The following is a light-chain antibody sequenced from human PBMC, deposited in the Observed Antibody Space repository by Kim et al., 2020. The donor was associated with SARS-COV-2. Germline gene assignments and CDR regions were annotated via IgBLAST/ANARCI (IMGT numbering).Light chain of an antibody. V-gene: IGLV1-40*01. CDR1: SSTIGAGYD. CDR3: QSYDSSLSGSV. J-gene: IGLJ3*02. Sequence: RVTIPCTGSSSTIGAGYDVHGYKQLPGAAPKLLIYGNIKRPSGVPDRFSVSKSATSASLAITGLQAEDEADYYCQSYDSSLSGSVFGGGTQLTVL. CDR2: GNI.